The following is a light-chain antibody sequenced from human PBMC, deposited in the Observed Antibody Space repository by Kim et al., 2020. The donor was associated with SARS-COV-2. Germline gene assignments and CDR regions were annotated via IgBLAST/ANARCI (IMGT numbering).Light chain of an antibody. J-gene: IGKJ3*01. CDR2: AAS. Sequence: DLQMTQSPSSLSASVGGRITITCRASQGISNYLAWYQQKPGKVPKLLIYAASTLQSGVPSRFSGSGSGTDFTLTISSLQPEDVATYYCQNSNSAPFTFGPGTKVDIK. CDR3: QNSNSAPFT. V-gene: IGKV1-27*01. CDR1: QGISNY.